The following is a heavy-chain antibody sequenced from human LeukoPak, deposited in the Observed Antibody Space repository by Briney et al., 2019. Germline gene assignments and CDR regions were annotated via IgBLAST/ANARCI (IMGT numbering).Heavy chain of an antibody. J-gene: IGHJ6*03. CDR1: GGSISSYY. CDR3: ARTTEAHSWRTRYYDYYMDV. Sequence: SETLSLTCTVSGGSISSYYWSWIRQPPGKGLECIGYIYYSGSTNYNPSLKSRVTISVDTSKNQFSLKLRSVTAADTAVYYCARTTEAHSWRTRYYDYYMDVWGKGTTVTVSS. D-gene: IGHD6-13*01. CDR2: IYYSGST. V-gene: IGHV4-59*01.